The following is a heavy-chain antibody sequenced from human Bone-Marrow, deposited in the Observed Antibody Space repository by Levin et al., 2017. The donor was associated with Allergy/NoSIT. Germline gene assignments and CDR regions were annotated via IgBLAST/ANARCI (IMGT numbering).Heavy chain of an antibody. D-gene: IGHD3-9*01. CDR1: GYTFTGYY. V-gene: IGHV1-2*02. CDR2: INCKNGDT. CDR3: AREENDWDAFDI. J-gene: IGHJ3*02. Sequence: GASVKVSCKASGYTFTGYYMVWVRQAPGQGLEWMGWINCKNGDTNYAQKFQGRVTMTRDTSISTAYMELSSLRSDDTAMYYCAREENDWDAFDIWGQGTMVTVS.